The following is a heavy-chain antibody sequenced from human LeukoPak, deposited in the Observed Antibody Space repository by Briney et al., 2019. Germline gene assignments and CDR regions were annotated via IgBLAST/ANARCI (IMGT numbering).Heavy chain of an antibody. D-gene: IGHD3-22*01. CDR1: GGSISSYY. J-gene: IGHJ2*01. CDR2: IYTSGST. CDR3: ASYYCDSSGPLYFDL. V-gene: IGHV4-4*07. Sequence: PSETLSLTCTVSGGSISSYYWSWIRQPAGKGLEWIGRIYTSGSTNYNPSLKSRVTMSVDTSKNQFSLKLSSVTAADTAVYYCASYYCDSSGPLYFDLWGRGTLITVSS.